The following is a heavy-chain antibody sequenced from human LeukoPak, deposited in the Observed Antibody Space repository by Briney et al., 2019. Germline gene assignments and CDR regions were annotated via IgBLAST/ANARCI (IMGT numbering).Heavy chain of an antibody. Sequence: GGSLRLSCAASGFTFSSYWMTWVRQAPGKGLEWVANIKPDGSEKYYVDSVKGRFTISRDNAKNSLYLQMNSLRAEDTAVYYCASPEWLPDSFDIWGQGTMVTVSS. J-gene: IGHJ3*02. V-gene: IGHV3-7*01. CDR2: IKPDGSEK. CDR1: GFTFSSYW. D-gene: IGHD3-3*01. CDR3: ASPEWLPDSFDI.